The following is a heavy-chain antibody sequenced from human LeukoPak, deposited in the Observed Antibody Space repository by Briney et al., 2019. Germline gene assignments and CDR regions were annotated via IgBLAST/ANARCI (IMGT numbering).Heavy chain of an antibody. CDR2: ISTYNGKT. CDR1: GYNFSTYG. V-gene: IGHV1-18*01. J-gene: IGHJ5*02. D-gene: IGHD2-8*01. CDR3: ARVFALMVYTIQENWFDP. Sequence: GASVKVSCKAAGYNFSTYGITWVRQAPGQGLEWMGWISTYNGKTNYAQKFQGRVAMTTDTSTSTVYMELRSLKSDDTAVYYCARVFALMVYTIQENWFDPWGQGTLVTVSS.